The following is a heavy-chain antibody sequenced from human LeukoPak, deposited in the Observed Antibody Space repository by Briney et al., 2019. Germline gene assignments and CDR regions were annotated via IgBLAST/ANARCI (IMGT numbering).Heavy chain of an antibody. Sequence: PSETLSLTCTVSGGSISSGNYYWNWIRQPPGKGLEWIGYIYYSGSTNYNPSLKSRVTISVDTSENQFSLKLNSVTAADTAVYYCARQGGVATTFDYWGQGTLVTVSS. CDR3: ARQGGVATTFDY. J-gene: IGHJ4*02. CDR2: IYYSGST. CDR1: GGSISSGNYY. D-gene: IGHD5-12*01. V-gene: IGHV4-61*01.